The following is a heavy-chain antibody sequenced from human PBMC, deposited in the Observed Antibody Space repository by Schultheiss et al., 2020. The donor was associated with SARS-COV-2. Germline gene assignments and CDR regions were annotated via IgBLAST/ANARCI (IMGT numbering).Heavy chain of an antibody. Sequence: SCAASGFTFDDYGMSWVRQAPGKGLEWVSGINWNGGSTGYADSVKGRFTISRDNAKNSLYLQMNSLRAEDTAVYYCARVAPYYYDSSGYYHWGQGTLVTVSS. CDR1: GFTFDDYG. CDR2: INWNGGST. D-gene: IGHD3-22*01. CDR3: ARVAPYYYDSSGYYH. V-gene: IGHV3-20*04. J-gene: IGHJ5*02.